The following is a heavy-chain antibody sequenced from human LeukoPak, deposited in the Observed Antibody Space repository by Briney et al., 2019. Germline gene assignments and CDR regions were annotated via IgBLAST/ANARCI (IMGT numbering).Heavy chain of an antibody. CDR2: ISTSGDTT. J-gene: IGHJ4*02. CDR3: ARGSPLSYYFDY. Sequence: GGSLRLSCAASGLTFSNYAMSWVRQAPGKGLEWVSIISTSGDTTYYAGSVKGRFTISRDNSKNTLFLQMNSLRAEDTAVYYCARGSPLSYYFDYWGQGTLVTVSS. V-gene: IGHV3-23*01. CDR1: GLTFSNYA. D-gene: IGHD2/OR15-2a*01.